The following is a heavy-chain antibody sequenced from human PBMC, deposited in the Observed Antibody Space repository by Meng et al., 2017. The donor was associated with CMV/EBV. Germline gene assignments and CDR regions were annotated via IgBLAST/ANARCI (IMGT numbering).Heavy chain of an antibody. D-gene: IGHD7-27*01. V-gene: IGHV3-72*01. CDR2: TRNKANSYTT. J-gene: IGHJ4*02. Sequence: AASGFHFSDHYMDWVRQAPGKGLEWVGRTRNKANSYTTEYAASVKGRFTISRDNAKNSLYLQMNSLRAEDTALYYCARVLSGAIDYWGQGTLVTVSS. CDR1: GFHFSDHY. CDR3: ARVLSGAIDY.